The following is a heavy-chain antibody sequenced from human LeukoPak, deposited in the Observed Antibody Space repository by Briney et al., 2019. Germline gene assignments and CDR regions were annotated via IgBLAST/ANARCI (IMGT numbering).Heavy chain of an antibody. J-gene: IGHJ3*01. CDR1: GFTFSSYS. CDR3: AKDRYGSGSLAH. D-gene: IGHD3-10*01. V-gene: IGHV3-21*01. CDR2: ISSSSSYI. Sequence: GGSLRLSCAASGFTFSSYSMNWVRQAPGKGLEWVSSISSSSSYIYYADSVKGRFTISRDNAKNSLYLQMNSLRAEDTAVYFCAKDRYGSGSLAHWGQGTMVTVSS.